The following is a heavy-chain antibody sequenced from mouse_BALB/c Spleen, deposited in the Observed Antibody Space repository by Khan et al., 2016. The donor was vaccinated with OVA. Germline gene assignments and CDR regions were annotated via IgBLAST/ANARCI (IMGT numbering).Heavy chain of an antibody. CDR1: GFTFSSYA. J-gene: IGHJ4*01. CDR3: ARGYAMDY. CDR2: ISSGDST. Sequence: EVQLVESGGGLVKPGGSLKLSCAASGFTFSSYAMSWVRQTPEKRLEWVASISSGDSTYYPDSVKGRFTISRDNARNILYLQMSSLRSEDTAMYYCARGYAMDYWGQGTSVTVSS. V-gene: IGHV5-6-5*01.